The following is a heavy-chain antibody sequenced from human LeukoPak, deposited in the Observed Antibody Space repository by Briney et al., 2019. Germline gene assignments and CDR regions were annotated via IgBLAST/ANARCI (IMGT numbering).Heavy chain of an antibody. V-gene: IGHV3-30*18. CDR1: GFTFSSYG. CDR2: ISYDGSNK. J-gene: IGHJ4*02. D-gene: IGHD3-3*01. CDR3: AKGLSTIFGIY. Sequence: SGGSLRLSCAASGFTFSSYGMHWVRQAPGKGLEWVAVISYDGSNKYYADSVKGRFTISRDNSKSTLYLQMNSLRAEDTAVYYCAKGLSTIFGIYWGQGTLVTVSS.